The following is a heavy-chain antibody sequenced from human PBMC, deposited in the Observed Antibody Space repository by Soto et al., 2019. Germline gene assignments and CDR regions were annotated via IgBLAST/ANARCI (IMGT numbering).Heavy chain of an antibody. CDR3: ARPTTVIYFDY. CDR2: ISGSGGST. V-gene: IGHV3-23*01. CDR1: GFTLSSYV. D-gene: IGHD4-17*01. J-gene: IGHJ4*02. Sequence: EVQLLESGGGLVQPGGSLRLSCAASGFTLSSYVMSWVRQAPGKGLEWVSAISGSGGSTYYADSVKGRFTISRDNSKNTLYLQMTSLRAEDTAVYYCARPTTVIYFDYWGQGTLVTVSS.